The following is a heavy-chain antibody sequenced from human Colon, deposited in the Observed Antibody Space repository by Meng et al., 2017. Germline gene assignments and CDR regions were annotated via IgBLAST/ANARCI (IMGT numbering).Heavy chain of an antibody. J-gene: IGHJ4*02. CDR2: LSYGGST. CDR3: VRHRYTSGVNGPVDF. D-gene: IGHD3-16*02. Sequence: QVQLQESGPGLVKPSQTASLTCTVSGGFLNSDDFYWSWIRQSPGGGLEWIGLLSYGGSTFYNPSLRSRVAISADTSKSQFSLYLRSVTAADTAVYYCVRHRYTSGVNGPVDFWGQGTLVIVSS. CDR1: GGFLNSDDFY. V-gene: IGHV4-30-4*01.